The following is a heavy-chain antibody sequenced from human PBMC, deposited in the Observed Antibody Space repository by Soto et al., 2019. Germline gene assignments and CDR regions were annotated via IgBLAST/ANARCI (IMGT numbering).Heavy chain of an antibody. J-gene: IGHJ4*02. CDR2: INPSGGST. D-gene: IGHD4-17*01. CDR1: GYTFTSYY. CDR3: ARELNGDYAEY. Sequence: GASVKVSCKASGYTFTSYYMRWVRQAPGQGLEWMGIINPSGGSTSYAQKFQGRVTMTRDTSTSTVYMELGSLRSEDTAVYYCARELNGDYAEYWGQGTLVTVSS. V-gene: IGHV1-46*01.